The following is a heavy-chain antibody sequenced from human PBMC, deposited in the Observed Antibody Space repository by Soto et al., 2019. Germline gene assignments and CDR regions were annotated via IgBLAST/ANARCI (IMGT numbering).Heavy chain of an antibody. CDR1: GYTITSYA. D-gene: IGHD3-10*01. CDR3: ARDYGSVIFDY. CDR2: INAGNGNT. J-gene: IGHJ4*02. V-gene: IGHV1-3*01. Sequence: ASVKVSCKASGYTITSYAMHWVRQAPGQRLEWMGWINAGNGNTKYSQKFQGRVTITRDTSASTAYMELSSLRSEDTAVYYCARDYGSVIFDYWGQGTLVTVSS.